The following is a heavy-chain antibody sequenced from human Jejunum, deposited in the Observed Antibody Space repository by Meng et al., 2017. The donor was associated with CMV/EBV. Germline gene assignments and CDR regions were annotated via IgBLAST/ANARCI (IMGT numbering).Heavy chain of an antibody. CDR2: IAWDDDK. CDR3: ARIRSSGYLYFDY. J-gene: IGHJ4*02. Sequence: SGFSLSPHGMRVSWLRQPPGKALEWLARIAWDDDKFYSTSLKTRLTISKDTSKNQVVLTMTNMDPVDTATYYCARIRSSGYLYFDYWGQGTLVTVSS. CDR1: GFSLSPHGMR. D-gene: IGHD3-22*01. V-gene: IGHV2-70D*14.